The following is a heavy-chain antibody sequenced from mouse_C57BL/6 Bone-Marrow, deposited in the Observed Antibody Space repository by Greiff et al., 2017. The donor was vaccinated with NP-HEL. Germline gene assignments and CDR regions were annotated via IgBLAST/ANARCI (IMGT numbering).Heavy chain of an antibody. CDR2: ISYDGSN. J-gene: IGHJ2*01. CDR1: GYSITSGYY. V-gene: IGHV3-6*01. Sequence: VQLQESGPGLVKPSQSLSLTCSVTGYSITSGYYWNWIRQFPGNKLEWMGYISYDGSNNYNPSLKNRISITRDTSKNQFFLKLNSVTTEDTATYYCARGGTTYGSREDYWGQGTTLTVSS. CDR3: ARGGTTYGSREDY. D-gene: IGHD1-1*01.